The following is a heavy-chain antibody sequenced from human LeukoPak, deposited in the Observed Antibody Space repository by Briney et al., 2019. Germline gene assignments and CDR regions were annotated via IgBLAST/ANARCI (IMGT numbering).Heavy chain of an antibody. CDR1: GFTYRIYW. D-gene: IGHD3/OR15-3a*01. CDR2: NSDRGGRK. J-gene: IGHJ4*02. V-gene: IGHV3-23*01. CDR3: AKRGVVIRVILVGFHKEAYYFES. Sequence: GGSLSLPCGASGFTYRIYWVRWVRHARGKGREWGAGNSDRGGRKKYADSVKGRFTISRDNPKNTLYLQMNSLRAEDTAVYFCAKRGVVIRVILVGFHKEAYYFESWGQGALVTVSS.